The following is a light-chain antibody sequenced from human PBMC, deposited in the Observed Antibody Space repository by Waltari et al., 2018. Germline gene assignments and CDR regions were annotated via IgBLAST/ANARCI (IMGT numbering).Light chain of an antibody. J-gene: IGLJ2*01. CDR2: EVS. Sequence: QSALTQPPPASGSPGQSVTISCTGTSSDVGAYKSVSWYQQHPGKAPKLLIYEVSKRASGVPDRFSGSKSGNTASLTVSGLQAEDEADYYCASRGASKVVGGGTKLTVL. CDR1: SSDVGAYKS. V-gene: IGLV2-8*01. CDR3: ASRGASKV.